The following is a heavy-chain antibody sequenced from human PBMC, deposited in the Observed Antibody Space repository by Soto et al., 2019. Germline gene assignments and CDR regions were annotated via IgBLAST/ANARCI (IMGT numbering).Heavy chain of an antibody. CDR2: IYYSGST. CDR3: ARRWGDAFDI. J-gene: IGHJ3*02. Sequence: SETLPLTWTVSGGSSSSGDYYWSWIRKPPGKGLEWIGYIYYSGSTNYNPSLKSRVTISVDTSKNQFSLKLSSVTAADTAVYYCARRWGDAFDIWGQGTMVTVSS. V-gene: IGHV4-61*08. CDR1: GGSSSSGDYY. D-gene: IGHD3-16*01.